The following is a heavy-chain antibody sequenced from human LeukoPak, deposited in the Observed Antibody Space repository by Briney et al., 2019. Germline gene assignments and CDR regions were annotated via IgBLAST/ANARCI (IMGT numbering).Heavy chain of an antibody. CDR1: GFTFTSSA. J-gene: IGHJ3*02. CDR3: ARWLFDRLGAFDI. Sequence: GGSLRLSCAASGFTFTSSAMTWVRQAPGKGLEWVSVIYSGGSTYYADSVKGRFTISRDNSKNTLYLQMNSLRAEDTAVYYCARWLFDRLGAFDIWGQGTMVTVSS. D-gene: IGHD3-22*01. CDR2: IYSGGST. V-gene: IGHV3-66*01.